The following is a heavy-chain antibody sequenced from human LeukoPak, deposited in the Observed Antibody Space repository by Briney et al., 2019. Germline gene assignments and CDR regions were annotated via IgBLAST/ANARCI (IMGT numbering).Heavy chain of an antibody. D-gene: IGHD3-22*01. V-gene: IGHV4-31*03. CDR3: ARGTDYYDSSGPTGYYFDY. CDR1: GGSLSSGGYY. CDR2: IYYSGST. J-gene: IGHJ4*02. Sequence: SQTLSLTCTVSGGSLSSGGYYWSWLRQHPGTGLEWLGYIYYSGSTYYNPSLKSRVTISVDTSKNQFSLKLSSVTAADTAVYYCARGTDYYDSSGPTGYYFDYWGQGTLVTVSS.